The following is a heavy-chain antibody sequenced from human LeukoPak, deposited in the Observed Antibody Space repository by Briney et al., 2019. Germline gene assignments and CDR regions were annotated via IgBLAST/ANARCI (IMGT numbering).Heavy chain of an antibody. CDR2: IAHDGSKT. J-gene: IGHJ4*02. V-gene: IGHV3-30*19. CDR1: GFSFSIYG. D-gene: IGHD4-17*01. Sequence: GGSLRLSCAASGFSFSIYGMHWVRQAPGKGLEWVTFIAHDGSKTYYADSVRGRFTISRDNSKNTLFLQMNSLRTEDTAIYYCAKFYRDNAFFDCWGRATLVSVSS. CDR3: AKFYRDNAFFDC.